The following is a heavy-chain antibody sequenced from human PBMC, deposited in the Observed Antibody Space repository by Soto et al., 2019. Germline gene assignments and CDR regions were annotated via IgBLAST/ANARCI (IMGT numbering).Heavy chain of an antibody. D-gene: IGHD3-3*01. CDR1: GFAFSSFA. CDR2: IKSDGSQ. Sequence: PGGSLRLSCATSGFAFSSFAIHWFRQAPGKGLEWVAAIKSDGSQHYVDSVKGRFSISRDNSKKTAHLQMNFLRPEDSAIYYCAKPSSSLEWPPFDPWGQGTLVTVSS. CDR3: AKPSSSLEWPPFDP. J-gene: IGHJ5*02. V-gene: IGHV3-30-3*02.